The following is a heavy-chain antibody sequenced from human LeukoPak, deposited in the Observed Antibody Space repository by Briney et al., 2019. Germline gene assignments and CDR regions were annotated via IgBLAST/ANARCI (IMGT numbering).Heavy chain of an antibody. D-gene: IGHD2-15*01. CDR1: GGSFSGYY. CDR2: INHSGST. Sequence: SETLSLTCAVYGGSFSGYYWSWIRQPPGKGLEWIGEINHSGSTNYNPSLNSRVTISVDTSKNQFSLKLSSVTAADTAVYYCARGRRRYCSGGSCYSPFGYWGQGTLVTVSS. CDR3: ARGRRRYCSGGSCYSPFGY. V-gene: IGHV4-34*01. J-gene: IGHJ4*02.